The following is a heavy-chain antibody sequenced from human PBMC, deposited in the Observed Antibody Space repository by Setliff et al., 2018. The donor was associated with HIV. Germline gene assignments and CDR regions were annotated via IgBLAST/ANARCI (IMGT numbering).Heavy chain of an antibody. CDR1: GGSISSYY. J-gene: IGHJ4*02. CDR2: IYYSGST. D-gene: IGHD6-19*01. Sequence: KTSETLSLTCTVSGGSISSYYWSWIRQPPGKGLEWIGYIYYSGSTNYNPSLKSRVTISVDTSKNQFSLKLRSVTAADTAVYYCARVVNSSGWHTYYFDYWGQGTLVTVSS. CDR3: ARVVNSSGWHTYYFDY. V-gene: IGHV4-59*01.